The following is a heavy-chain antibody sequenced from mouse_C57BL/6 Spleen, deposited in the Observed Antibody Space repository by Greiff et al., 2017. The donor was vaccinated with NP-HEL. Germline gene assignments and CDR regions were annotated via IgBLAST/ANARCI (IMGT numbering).Heavy chain of an antibody. J-gene: IGHJ3*01. V-gene: IGHV1-50*01. CDR3: AISRRFAY. Sequence: QVHVKQPGAELVKPGASVKLSCKASGYTFTSYWMQWVKQRPGQGLEWIGEIDPSDSYTNYNQKFKGKATLTVDTSSSTAYMQLSSLTSEDSAVYYCAISRRFAYWGQGTLVTVSA. CDR2: IDPSDSYT. CDR1: GYTFTSYW. D-gene: IGHD1-1*01.